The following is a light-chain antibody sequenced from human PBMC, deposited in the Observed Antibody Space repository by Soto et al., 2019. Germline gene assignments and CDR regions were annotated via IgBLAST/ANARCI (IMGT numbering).Light chain of an antibody. Sequence: DIQMTQSPSSLSASVGARITISCQASQDSSNYLNWYQQKPGKAPKLLIYDASNLATGVPSRFRGSGSETDFTLTNSSLQPEESAKYYCQQYYNRPAFTCGPGTKVDIK. V-gene: IGKV1-33*01. CDR2: DAS. CDR3: QQYYNRPAFT. J-gene: IGKJ3*01. CDR1: QDSSNY.